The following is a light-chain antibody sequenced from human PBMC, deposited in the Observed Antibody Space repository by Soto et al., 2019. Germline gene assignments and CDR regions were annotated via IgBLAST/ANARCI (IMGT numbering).Light chain of an antibody. CDR1: QSIDIW. Sequence: DIQMTQSPSTLSASVGDRVTITCRASQSIDIWLAWYQQKPGKAPKLLIYEASSLESGVPSRFSGSGSGPEFTLTISSLQPDDFATYYCQQYDHHFGQGTKLEIK. V-gene: IGKV1-5*01. J-gene: IGKJ2*01. CDR2: EAS. CDR3: QQYDHH.